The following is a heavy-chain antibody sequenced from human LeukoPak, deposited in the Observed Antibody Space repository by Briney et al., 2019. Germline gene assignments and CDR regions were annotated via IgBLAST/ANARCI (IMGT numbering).Heavy chain of an antibody. D-gene: IGHD6-19*01. CDR2: IYSGGNT. CDR3: ARLEQWPGLRDY. CDR1: GFTVSSSY. Sequence: GGSLRLSCAASGFTVSSSYMSWVRQAPGKGLEWVSVIYSGGNTYYADSVRGRFTISRDNSKNTVYLQMNSLRAEDTAVYYCARLEQWPGLRDYWGQGTLVTVSS. J-gene: IGHJ4*02. V-gene: IGHV3-53*01.